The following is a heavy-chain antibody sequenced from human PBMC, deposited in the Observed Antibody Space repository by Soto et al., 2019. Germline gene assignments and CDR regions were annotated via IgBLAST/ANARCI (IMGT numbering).Heavy chain of an antibody. CDR2: INHSGST. Sequence: PSETLSLTCAVYGGSFSGYYWSWIRQPPGKGLEWIGEINHSGSTNYNPSLKSRVTISVDTSKNQFSLKLSSVTAADTAVYYCAGRVQGGYSGLAVYYFDYWGQGTLVTVSS. D-gene: IGHD5-12*01. V-gene: IGHV4-34*01. CDR1: GGSFSGYY. CDR3: AGRVQGGYSGLAVYYFDY. J-gene: IGHJ4*02.